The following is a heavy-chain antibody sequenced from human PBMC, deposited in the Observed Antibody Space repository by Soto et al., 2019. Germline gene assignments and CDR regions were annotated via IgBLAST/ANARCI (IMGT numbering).Heavy chain of an antibody. CDR2: ITPGEAA. D-gene: IGHD2-2*01. Sequence: QVQLQQWGAGLLKSSETLSLTCAVYGGSFSGHFWGWVRQPPGRGPEWIGGITPGEAANYAPSLKSRVTSSADTSKNQFSLKLNSVTAADTAVYYCARSVPAATRHYYYYMDVWGKGTTVAVSS. CDR1: GGSFSGHF. V-gene: IGHV4-34*01. CDR3: ARSVPAATRHYYYYMDV. J-gene: IGHJ6*03.